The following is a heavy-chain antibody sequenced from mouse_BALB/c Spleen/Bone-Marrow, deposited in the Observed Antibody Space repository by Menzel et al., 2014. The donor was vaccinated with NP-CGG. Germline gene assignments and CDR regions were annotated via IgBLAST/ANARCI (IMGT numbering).Heavy chain of an antibody. V-gene: IGHV2-9*02. Sequence: QVQLQQSGPGLVAPSQSLSITCTVSGFSLTSYGVHWVRQPPGKGLEWLGVIWAGGSTNYNSALMSRLSISKDNSKSXVFLKMNSLQTDDTAMYYCARAQLGCFAYWGQGTLVTVSA. J-gene: IGHJ3*01. D-gene: IGHD4-1*02. CDR2: IWAGGST. CDR1: GFSLTSYG. CDR3: ARAQLGCFAY.